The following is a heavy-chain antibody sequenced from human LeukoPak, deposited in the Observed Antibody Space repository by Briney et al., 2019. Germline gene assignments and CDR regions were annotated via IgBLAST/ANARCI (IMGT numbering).Heavy chain of an antibody. Sequence: PGGSVRLSCAASGFTFSSYAMSWVRQAPGKGLEWVSAISGSGGSTYYADSVKGRFTISRDNSKNTLYLQMNSLRAEDTAVYYCAKGPYSSGWYEVDYWGQGTLVTVSS. J-gene: IGHJ4*02. V-gene: IGHV3-23*01. CDR3: AKGPYSSGWYEVDY. CDR1: GFTFSSYA. CDR2: ISGSGGST. D-gene: IGHD6-19*01.